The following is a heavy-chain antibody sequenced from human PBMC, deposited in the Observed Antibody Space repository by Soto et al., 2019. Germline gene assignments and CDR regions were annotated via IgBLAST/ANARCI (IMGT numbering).Heavy chain of an antibody. CDR3: ARVGYYYDSSGYLNY. J-gene: IGHJ4*02. CDR2: ISNNSSTK. CDR1: GFTFSSYG. D-gene: IGHD3-22*01. Sequence: GGSLRLSCAASGFTFSSYGMHWVRQAPGKGLERVSVISNNSSTKYYADSVKGRFTISRDNAKNSLYLQMNSLRDEDTVVYYCARVGYYYDSSGYLNYWGQGTLVTVSS. V-gene: IGHV3-48*02.